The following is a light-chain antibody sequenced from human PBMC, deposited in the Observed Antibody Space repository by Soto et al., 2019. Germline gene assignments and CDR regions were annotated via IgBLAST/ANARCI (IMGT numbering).Light chain of an antibody. CDR1: SNDVGSYNR. CDR3: SSYTSSSTYV. V-gene: IGLV2-18*02. CDR2: EVN. Sequence: QSVLTQPPSVSGSPGQSVTISCTGTSNDVGSYNRVSWYQQPPGTAPKLMIYEVNNRPSGVPDRFSGSKSGNTASLTITGLQAEDEADYYCSSYTSSSTYVFGTGTKVNDL. J-gene: IGLJ1*01.